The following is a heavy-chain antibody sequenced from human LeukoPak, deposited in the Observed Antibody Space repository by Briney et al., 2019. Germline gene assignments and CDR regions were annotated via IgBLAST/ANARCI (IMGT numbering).Heavy chain of an antibody. D-gene: IGHD2-15*01. V-gene: IGHV4-59*01. CDR2: IYYSGST. Sequence: TPSETLSLTCTVSGGSISSYYWSWIRQPPGKGLEWIGYIYYSGSTNYNPSLKSRVTISVDTSKNQFSLRLSSVTAADTAVYYCARAGLHCSGGSCYSSGMDVWGQGTTVTVSS. CDR3: ARAGLHCSGGSCYSSGMDV. J-gene: IGHJ6*02. CDR1: GGSISSYY.